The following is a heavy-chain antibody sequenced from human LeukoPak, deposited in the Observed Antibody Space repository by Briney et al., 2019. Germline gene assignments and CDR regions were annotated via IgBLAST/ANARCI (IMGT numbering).Heavy chain of an antibody. Sequence: GGSLRLSCAASRFSFDDYGMSWVRQAPGKGLEWVSGINCNGGSTGYADSVNGRFTISTDNAKNSVYLQMNSLRAEDTALYYCARGYYDSSGYYFDYWGQGTLVTVSS. CDR3: ARGYYDSSGYYFDY. V-gene: IGHV3-20*04. CDR2: INCNGGST. J-gene: IGHJ4*02. D-gene: IGHD3-22*01. CDR1: RFSFDDYG.